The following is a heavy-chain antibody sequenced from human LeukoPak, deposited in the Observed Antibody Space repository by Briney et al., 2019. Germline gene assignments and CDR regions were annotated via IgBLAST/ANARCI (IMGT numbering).Heavy chain of an antibody. CDR2: ISHSTSYI. J-gene: IGHJ6*02. Sequence: GGPLRLSCAASGFTFSTYGMNWVRQAPGKGLEWVSSISHSTSYIYYADSVKGRFTISRDNAENSLYLQMNSLRAEDTAVYYCARDMDVWGQGTTVTVSS. CDR1: GFTFSTYG. CDR3: ARDMDV. V-gene: IGHV3-21*01.